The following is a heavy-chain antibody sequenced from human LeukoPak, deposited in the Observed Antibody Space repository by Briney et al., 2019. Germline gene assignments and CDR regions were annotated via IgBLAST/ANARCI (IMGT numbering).Heavy chain of an antibody. J-gene: IGHJ4*02. Sequence: GGSRRLSCAASGFTFSDYYMSWIWQAPGKGLEWVSYISSSSSYTNYADSVKGRFTISRDNAKNSLYLQMNSLRAEDTAVYYCARDYCSGGSCYSDYWGQGTLVTVSS. CDR2: ISSSSSYT. CDR1: GFTFSDYY. CDR3: ARDYCSGGSCYSDY. V-gene: IGHV3-11*06. D-gene: IGHD2-15*01.